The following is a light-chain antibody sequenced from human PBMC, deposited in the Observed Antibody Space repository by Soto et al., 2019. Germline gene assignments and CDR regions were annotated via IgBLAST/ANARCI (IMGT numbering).Light chain of an antibody. CDR1: QSVSSN. J-gene: IGKJ1*01. V-gene: IGKV3-15*01. CDR2: GAS. CDR3: QQYNNWLTWT. Sequence: EIVMTQSPATLSVSPGERATLSCRASQSVSSNLAWYQQKPGQAPRLLIYGASTRATGIPARFSGSGSGTEFTLTISSLQSEDFAVYYCQQYNNWLTWTFGKGT.